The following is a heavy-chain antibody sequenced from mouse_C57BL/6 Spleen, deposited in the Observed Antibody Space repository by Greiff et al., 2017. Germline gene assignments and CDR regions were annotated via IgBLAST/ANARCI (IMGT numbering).Heavy chain of an antibody. Sequence: EVKLQESGPELVKPGDSVKISCKASGYSFTGYFMNWVMQSHGKSLEWIGRINPYNGDTFYNQKFKGKATLTVDKSSSTAHMELRSLTSEDSAVYYCARGTTVVATGFDYWGQGTTLTVSS. CDR2: INPYNGDT. D-gene: IGHD1-1*01. CDR1: GYSFTGYF. J-gene: IGHJ2*01. V-gene: IGHV1-20*01. CDR3: ARGTTVVATGFDY.